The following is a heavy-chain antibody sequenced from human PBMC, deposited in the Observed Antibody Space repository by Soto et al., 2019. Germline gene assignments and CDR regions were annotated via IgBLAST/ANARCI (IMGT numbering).Heavy chain of an antibody. CDR2: INHSGST. Sequence: PSETLSLTCAVYGGSFSGYYWSWIRQPPGKGLEWIGEINHSGSTNYNPSLKSRVTISVDTSKNQFSLKLSSVTAADTAVYYCARSEQQLVPRNVRDWFDPWGQGTLVTVS. D-gene: IGHD6-13*01. CDR1: GGSFSGYY. CDR3: ARSEQQLVPRNVRDWFDP. V-gene: IGHV4-34*01. J-gene: IGHJ5*02.